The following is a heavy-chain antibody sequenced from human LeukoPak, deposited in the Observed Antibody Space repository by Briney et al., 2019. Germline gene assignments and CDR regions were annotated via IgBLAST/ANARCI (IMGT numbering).Heavy chain of an antibody. Sequence: ASVKVSCKASGYTFTSYGISWVRQAPGQGLEWMGWISAYNGSTNYAQKLQGRVTMTTDTSTSTAYMELRSLRSDDTAVYYCARAHDIVVVPAAGGHYYYMDVWGKGTTVTISS. CDR2: ISAYNGST. J-gene: IGHJ6*03. CDR3: ARAHDIVVVPAAGGHYYYMDV. CDR1: GYTFTSYG. V-gene: IGHV1-18*01. D-gene: IGHD2-2*01.